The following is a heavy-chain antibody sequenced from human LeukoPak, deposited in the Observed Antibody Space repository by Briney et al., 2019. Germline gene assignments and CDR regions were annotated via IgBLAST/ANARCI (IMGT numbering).Heavy chain of an antibody. V-gene: IGHV4-34*01. D-gene: IGHD3-10*01. CDR1: GGSFSGYY. Sequence: SETLSLTCAVYGGSFSGYYWSWIRQPPGKGLEWIGEINHSGSTNYNPSLKSRVTISVDTSKNQFSLKLSSVTAADTAVYYCATNSYGHFDYWGQGTLVTVSS. CDR2: INHSGST. J-gene: IGHJ4*02. CDR3: ATNSYGHFDY.